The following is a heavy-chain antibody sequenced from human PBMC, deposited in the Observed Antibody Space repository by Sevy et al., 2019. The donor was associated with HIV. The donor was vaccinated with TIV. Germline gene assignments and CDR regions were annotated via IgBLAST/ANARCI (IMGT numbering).Heavy chain of an antibody. D-gene: IGHD3-16*01. Sequence: GGSLRLSCAASGFTFSSYSMNWVRQAPGKGLEWVSSISSSSSYIYYADSVKGRFTISRDNAKNSLYLQMNSLRAEDTAVYYCARERGLIEDYYYYYMDVWGKGTTVTVSS. CDR3: ARERGLIEDYYYYYMDV. J-gene: IGHJ6*03. V-gene: IGHV3-21*01. CDR2: ISSSSSYI. CDR1: GFTFSSYS.